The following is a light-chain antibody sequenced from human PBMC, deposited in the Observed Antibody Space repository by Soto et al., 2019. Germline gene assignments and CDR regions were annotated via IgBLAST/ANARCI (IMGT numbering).Light chain of an antibody. CDR2: DAS. J-gene: IGKJ4*01. V-gene: IGKV1-12*01. Sequence: DIQMTQSPSSVSASVGDRVTITCRASRNIKTSLAWYQQRPGKGPELLIYDASTLQSGVPSRISGSGSGTEFTLTISRLQPEDFAIFSCQQINSFPPTFGGGTKV. CDR3: QQINSFPPT. CDR1: RNIKTS.